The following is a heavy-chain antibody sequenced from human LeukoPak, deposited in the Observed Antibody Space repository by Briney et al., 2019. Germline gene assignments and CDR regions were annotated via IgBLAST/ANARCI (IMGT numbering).Heavy chain of an antibody. CDR1: GYTFTAYN. CDR3: ATKTIPGITVAGTAFDV. D-gene: IGHD6-19*01. CDR2: MNPHSGGT. Sequence: ASVKVSCKASGYTFTAYNMHWVRQAPGQGLEWVGWMNPHSGGTNFAQNFQGRVTMTRDTSISTAYMELSRMRSDDTAVYYCATKTIPGITVAGTAFDVWGQGTLVTVSS. V-gene: IGHV1-2*02. J-gene: IGHJ3*01.